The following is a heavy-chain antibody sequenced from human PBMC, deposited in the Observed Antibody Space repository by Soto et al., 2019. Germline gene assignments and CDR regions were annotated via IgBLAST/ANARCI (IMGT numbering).Heavy chain of an antibody. Sequence: PGGSLRLSCAASGFTFSSYARSWVRQAPGKGLEWVSYISSSSSTIYYADSVKGRFTISRDNAKNSLYLQMNSLRDEDTAVYYCASGCSGGSCYHLAGDYVLDYWGQGTLVTVSS. CDR3: ASGCSGGSCYHLAGDYVLDY. V-gene: IGHV3-48*02. CDR1: GFTFSSYA. CDR2: ISSSSSTI. D-gene: IGHD2-15*01. J-gene: IGHJ4*02.